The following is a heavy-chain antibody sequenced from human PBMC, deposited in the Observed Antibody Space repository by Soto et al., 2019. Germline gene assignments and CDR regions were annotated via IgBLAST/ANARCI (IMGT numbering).Heavy chain of an antibody. CDR2: INHSGST. D-gene: IGHD6-13*01. CDR3: AREVQPLAVAFDY. CDR1: GGSFSGYY. V-gene: IGHV4-34*01. Sequence: LSLTCAVYGGSFSGYYWSWIRQPPGKGLEWIGEINHSGSTNYNPSLKSRVTISVDTSKNQFSLKLSSVTAADTAVYYCAREVQPLAVAFDYWGQGTLVTVSS. J-gene: IGHJ4*02.